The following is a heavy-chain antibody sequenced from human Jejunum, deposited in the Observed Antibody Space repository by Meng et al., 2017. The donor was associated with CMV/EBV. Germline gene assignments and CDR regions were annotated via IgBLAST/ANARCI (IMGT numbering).Heavy chain of an antibody. CDR2: LYSGGTT. V-gene: IGHV3-66*02. Sequence: GSPVSAKSLPWVRQPPGKGLQWVSILYSGGTTSYADSVRGRFIFSRDSSKNTVFLQMNSLRPDDTAVYYCARQYSGSYGDAFDIWGQGVLVTVSS. CDR1: GSPVSAKS. J-gene: IGHJ3*02. D-gene: IGHD1-26*01. CDR3: ARQYSGSYGDAFDI.